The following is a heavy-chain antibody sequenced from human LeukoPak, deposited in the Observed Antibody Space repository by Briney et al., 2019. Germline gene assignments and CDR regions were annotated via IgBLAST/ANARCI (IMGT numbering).Heavy chain of an antibody. CDR3: ARGPQSYDSSGYSLDY. Sequence: SETLSLTCTVSGVSISSGGYYWSWIRQHPGKGLEWIGYIYHSGSTYYNPSLKSRVTISVDRSKNQFSLKLSSVTAADTAVYYCARGPQSYDSSGYSLDYWGQGTLVTVSS. CDR1: GVSISSGGYY. J-gene: IGHJ4*02. V-gene: IGHV4-30-2*01. CDR2: IYHSGST. D-gene: IGHD3-22*01.